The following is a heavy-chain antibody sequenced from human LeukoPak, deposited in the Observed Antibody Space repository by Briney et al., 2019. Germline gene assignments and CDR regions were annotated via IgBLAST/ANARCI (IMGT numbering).Heavy chain of an antibody. Sequence: PGGSLRLSCAASGFTFSDYYMSWIRQAPGKXXXXXXYIXXXXXXXXXXXXXXXXXXXXXDNAKNSLYLQMNSLRAEDTAVYYCARGPPETSASVDYWGQGTLVTVSS. CDR3: ARGPPETSASVDY. CDR1: GFTFSDYY. CDR2: IXXXXXXX. V-gene: IGHV3-11*01. J-gene: IGHJ4*02. D-gene: IGHD2-2*01.